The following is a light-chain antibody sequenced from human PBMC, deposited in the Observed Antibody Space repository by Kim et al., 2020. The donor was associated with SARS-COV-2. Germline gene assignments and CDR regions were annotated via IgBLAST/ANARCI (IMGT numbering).Light chain of an antibody. CDR3: YCAADNNLI. CDR1: VLAKKY. CDR2: KDS. V-gene: IGLV3-27*01. J-gene: IGLJ2*01. Sequence: SVSPGQTATITCSGDVLAKKYARWFQQKPGQAPVLVIYKDSERPSGIPERFSGSSSGTTVTLTISGAQVEDEADYYCYCAADNNLIFGGGTQLTVL.